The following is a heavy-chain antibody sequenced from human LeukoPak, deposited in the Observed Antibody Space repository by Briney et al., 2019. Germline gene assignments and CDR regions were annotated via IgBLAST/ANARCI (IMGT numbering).Heavy chain of an antibody. CDR2: IYYSGTT. CDR1: GGSISSYY. J-gene: IGHJ4*02. D-gene: IGHD2-2*01. CDR3: AKHSSTWSHFDY. V-gene: IGHV4-59*01. Sequence: SETLSLTCTVSGGSISSYYWSWIRQAPGKGLEWIGNIYYSGTTIYNPSLKSRVTISVDTSKNLFSLKLNSVTAADTAVYYCAKHSSTWSHFDYWGQGTLVTVPS.